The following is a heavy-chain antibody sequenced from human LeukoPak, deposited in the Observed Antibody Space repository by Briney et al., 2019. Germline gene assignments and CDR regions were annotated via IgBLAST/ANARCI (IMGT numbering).Heavy chain of an antibody. V-gene: IGHV4-59*01. CDR2: IYYSGST. D-gene: IGHD5-18*01. CDR1: ISRSYY. Sequence: SETLSLTCGYSISRSYYWSWIRQPPGKGLEWIGYIYYSGSTNYNPSLKSRVTISVDTSKNQFSLKLSSVTAADTAVYYCARDKQLWLHWGQGTLVTVSS. CDR3: ARDKQLWLH. J-gene: IGHJ4*02.